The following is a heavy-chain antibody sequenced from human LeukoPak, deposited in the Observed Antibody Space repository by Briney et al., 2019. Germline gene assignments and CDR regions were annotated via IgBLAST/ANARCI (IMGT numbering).Heavy chain of an antibody. D-gene: IGHD3-9*01. V-gene: IGHV3-23*01. CDR3: AGVLRYSYGMDV. Sequence: QSGGSLRLSCAASGFTFSSYAMSWVRQAPGKGLEWVSAISGSGGSTYYADSVKGRFTISRDNSKNTLYLQMNSLRAEDMAVYYCAGVLRYSYGMDVWGKGTTVTVSS. CDR2: ISGSGGST. J-gene: IGHJ6*04. CDR1: GFTFSSYA.